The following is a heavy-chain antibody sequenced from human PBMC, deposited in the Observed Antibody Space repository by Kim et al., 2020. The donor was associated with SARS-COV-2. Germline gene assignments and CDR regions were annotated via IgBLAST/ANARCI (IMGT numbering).Heavy chain of an antibody. J-gene: IGHJ6*02. CDR1: GFTFSSYG. V-gene: IGHV3-33*01. D-gene: IGHD2-15*01. Sequence: GGSLRLSCAASGFTFSSYGMHWVRQAPGKGLEWVAVIWYDGSNKYYADSVKGRFTISRDNSKNTLYLQMNSLRAEDTAVYYCARDGVLLLQAHYYYYGMDVWGQGTTVTVSS. CDR3: ARDGVLLLQAHYYYYGMDV. CDR2: IWYDGSNK.